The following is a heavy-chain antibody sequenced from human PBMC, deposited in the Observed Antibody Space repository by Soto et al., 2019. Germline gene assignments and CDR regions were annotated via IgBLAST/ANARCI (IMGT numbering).Heavy chain of an antibody. CDR1: GFTFSSYG. CDR2: ISHDGSNK. D-gene: IGHD6-19*01. Sequence: QVHLVESGGGVVQPGRSLRLSCAASGFTFSSYGMHWVRQAPGKGLEWVAVISHDGSNKHYADSVKGRFTISRDNSRNTLYLQMYSLRAEDTAVYSCAKADWFGSSGVDYWGQGTLVTVSS. V-gene: IGHV3-30*18. CDR3: AKADWFGSSGVDY. J-gene: IGHJ4*02.